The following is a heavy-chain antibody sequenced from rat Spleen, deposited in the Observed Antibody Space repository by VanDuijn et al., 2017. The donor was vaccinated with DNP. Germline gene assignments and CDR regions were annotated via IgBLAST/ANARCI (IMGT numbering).Heavy chain of an antibody. J-gene: IGHJ2*01. CDR3: TSLLLKWSFDY. Sequence: EVQLVESGGDLVQPGRSLKLSCAASGFTFSDYNMAWVRQAPTKGLEWVATILYDGSRTYYRDSVKGRFTISRDNAKSTLYLQMDSLRSEDTATYYCTSLLLKWSFDYWGQGVMVTVSS. V-gene: IGHV5S10*01. D-gene: IGHD1-1*01. CDR1: GFTFSDYN. CDR2: ILYDGSRT.